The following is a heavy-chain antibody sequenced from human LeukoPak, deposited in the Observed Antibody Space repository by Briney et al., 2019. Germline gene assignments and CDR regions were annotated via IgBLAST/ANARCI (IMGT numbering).Heavy chain of an antibody. Sequence: GGSLRLSCTASGFSFSGHWMHWARQLPGKGLVWVSRISPTGSTTSYADSVKGRFTISRDNAKNTLYLQMNSLRAEDTAVYYCARDLPDYWGQGTLVTVSS. V-gene: IGHV3-74*01. CDR3: ARDLPDY. CDR2: ISPTGSTT. J-gene: IGHJ4*02. D-gene: IGHD5/OR15-5a*01. CDR1: GFSFSGHW.